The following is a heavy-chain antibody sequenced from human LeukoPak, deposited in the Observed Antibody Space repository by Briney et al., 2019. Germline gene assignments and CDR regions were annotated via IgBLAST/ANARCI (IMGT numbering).Heavy chain of an antibody. D-gene: IGHD6-19*01. V-gene: IGHV4-34*01. CDR3: ARQRQWLVRAFDY. Sequence: SETLSLTCAVYGGSFSGYYWSWIRQPPGKGLEWIGEINHSGSTNYNPSLKSRVTISVDTSKNQFSLKLSSVTAADTAVYYCARQRQWLVRAFDYWGQGTLVTVSS. CDR2: INHSGST. J-gene: IGHJ4*02. CDR1: GGSFSGYY.